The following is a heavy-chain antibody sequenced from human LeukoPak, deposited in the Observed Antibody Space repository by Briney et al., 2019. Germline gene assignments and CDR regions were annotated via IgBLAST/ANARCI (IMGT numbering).Heavy chain of an antibody. CDR3: ARPLRYYDSSGYCY. CDR2: INHSGGT. J-gene: IGHJ4*02. V-gene: IGHV4-34*01. D-gene: IGHD3-22*01. CDR1: GGSFSGYY. Sequence: SETLSLTCAVYGGSFSGYYWSWIRQPPGKGLEWIGEINHSGGTNYNPSLKSRVTISVDTSKNQFSLKLSSVTAADTAVYYCARPLRYYDSSGYCYWGQGTLVTVSS.